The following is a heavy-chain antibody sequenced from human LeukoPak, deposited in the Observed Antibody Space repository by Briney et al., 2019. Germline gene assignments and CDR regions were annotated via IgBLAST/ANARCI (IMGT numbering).Heavy chain of an antibody. D-gene: IGHD2-2*01. J-gene: IGHJ4*02. CDR2: IYYSGST. CDR3: ARLPYCGSINCYSPYYLDY. CDR1: GYSISSGYF. Sequence: SETLSLTCAVSGYSISSGYFWGWIRQPPGKGLEWIGSIYYSGSTYYNPSLKSRVTISVDTSKNQFSLKLSSVTAADTAVYYCARLPYCGSINCYSPYYLDYWGQGTLVTVSS. V-gene: IGHV4-38-2*01.